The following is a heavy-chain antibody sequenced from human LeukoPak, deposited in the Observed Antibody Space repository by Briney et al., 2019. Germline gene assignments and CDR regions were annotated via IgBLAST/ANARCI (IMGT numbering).Heavy chain of an antibody. CDR3: ARDRKYGLFDP. CDR2: ISSSGSII. D-gene: IGHD1-14*01. Sequence: GGSLRLSCGASGFTFSSYEMNWVRQAPGKGLEWVSYISSSGSIIYYADSVKGRLTISRDNAKNSLYLQMNSLRAEDTAVYYCARDRKYGLFDPWGQGALVTVSS. CDR1: GFTFSSYE. J-gene: IGHJ5*02. V-gene: IGHV3-48*03.